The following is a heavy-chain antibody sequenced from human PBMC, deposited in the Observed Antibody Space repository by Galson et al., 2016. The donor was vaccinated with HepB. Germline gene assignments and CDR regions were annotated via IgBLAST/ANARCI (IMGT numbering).Heavy chain of an antibody. CDR2: ISAYSGDT. J-gene: IGHJ4*02. CDR3: VRGRDRTLDY. D-gene: IGHD1-7*01. Sequence: SVKVSCKASGYTFTTYGISWVRQAPGQGLEWMGWISAYSGDTNHAQELQGRVTLTTDTPTRTAYMELRNLRTDDTAVYYCVRGRDRTLDYWGQGTLVAVSS. CDR1: GYTFTTYG. V-gene: IGHV1-18*01.